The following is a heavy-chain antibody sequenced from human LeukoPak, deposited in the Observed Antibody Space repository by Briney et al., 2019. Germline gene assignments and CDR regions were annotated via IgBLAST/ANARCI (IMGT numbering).Heavy chain of an antibody. Sequence: GGPLRLSCEASGFTLSSYGMHGARRAPGKGREGVAVIWYEGSNKYYADSVKGRFTISRDNSKNTLYLQMNSLRAEDTAVYYCAREGLYCSGGSCYPPTFDYWGQGTLVTVSS. CDR2: IWYEGSNK. D-gene: IGHD2-15*01. V-gene: IGHV3-33*01. CDR3: AREGLYCSGGSCYPPTFDY. J-gene: IGHJ4*02. CDR1: GFTLSSYG.